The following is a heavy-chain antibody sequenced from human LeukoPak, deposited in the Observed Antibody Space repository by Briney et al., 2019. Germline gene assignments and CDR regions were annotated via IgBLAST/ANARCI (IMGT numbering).Heavy chain of an antibody. CDR3: ARARDYDYVWGSPTVFDY. V-gene: IGHV3-48*04. D-gene: IGHD3-16*01. CDR1: EFTFNSFT. Sequence: PGGSLRLSCAASEFTFNSFTMNWVRQAPGKGLEWISHIDGGSSTIDYVDSVKGRFTISRDNAKKLLYLQMNSLRSEDTAVYYCARARDYDYVWGSPTVFDYWGQGTLVTVSS. J-gene: IGHJ4*02. CDR2: IDGGSSTI.